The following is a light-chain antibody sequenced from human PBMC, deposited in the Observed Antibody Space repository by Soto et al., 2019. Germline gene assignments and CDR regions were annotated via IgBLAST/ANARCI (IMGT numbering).Light chain of an antibody. Sequence: QSALTHPASVSGSPGQSITISCTGTSADVGGYDFVSWYQQEPGKAPKLMIYDVHNRPSGISNRFSGSKSGNTASLTISGLQAEDEADYYCSSYTISSTYVFGTGTKVTVL. CDR1: SADVGGYDF. CDR2: DVH. CDR3: SSYTISSTYV. J-gene: IGLJ1*01. V-gene: IGLV2-14*01.